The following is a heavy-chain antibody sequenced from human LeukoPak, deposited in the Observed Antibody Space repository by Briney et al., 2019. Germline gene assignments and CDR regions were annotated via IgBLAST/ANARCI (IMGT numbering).Heavy chain of an antibody. CDR1: GFTLSSYW. CDR2: ISDADGSIT. V-gene: IGHV3-74*01. CDR3: ARDLSGYSDY. J-gene: IGHJ4*02. Sequence: GGSLRLSCAASGFTLSSYWLYWVRQAPGKGLVWVSRISDADGSITDYADSVRGRFTISRDTAKNTLYLEMNSLGAEDTAVYYCARDLSGYSDYWGQGTLVTVSS. D-gene: IGHD2-15*01.